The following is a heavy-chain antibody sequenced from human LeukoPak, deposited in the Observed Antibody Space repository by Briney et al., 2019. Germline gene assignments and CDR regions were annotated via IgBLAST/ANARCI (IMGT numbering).Heavy chain of an antibody. D-gene: IGHD2-21*01. V-gene: IGHV3-23*01. CDR1: GFTFSSYA. CDR3: AKGNRGGGDWDWFDP. CDR2: ISGSGGST. Sequence: GGSLRLSCAASGFTFSSYALSWVRQAPGKGLEWVSAISGSGGSTYYADSVKGRFTISRDNSKNTLYLQMNSLRAEDTALYYCAKGNRGGGDWDWFDPWGQGTLVTVSS. J-gene: IGHJ5*02.